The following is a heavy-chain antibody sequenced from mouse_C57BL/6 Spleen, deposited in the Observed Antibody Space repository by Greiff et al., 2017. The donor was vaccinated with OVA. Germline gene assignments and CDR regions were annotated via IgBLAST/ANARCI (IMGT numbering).Heavy chain of an antibody. V-gene: IGHV1-82*01. Sequence: VKLQQSGPELVKPGASVKISCKASGYAFSSSWMNWVKQRPGKGLEWIGRIYPGDGDTNYNGKFKGKATLTADKSSSTAYMQLSSLTSEDSAVYFCARRLRQDYFDYWGQGTTLTVSS. J-gene: IGHJ2*01. D-gene: IGHD2-2*01. CDR3: ARRLRQDYFDY. CDR1: GYAFSSSW. CDR2: IYPGDGDT.